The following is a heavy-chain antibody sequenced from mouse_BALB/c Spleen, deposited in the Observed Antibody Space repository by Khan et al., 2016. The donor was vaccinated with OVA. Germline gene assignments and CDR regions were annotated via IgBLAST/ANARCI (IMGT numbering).Heavy chain of an antibody. CDR1: GFNIKDTY. D-gene: IGHD2-10*01. V-gene: IGHV14-3*02. Sequence: VQLKQSGAELVKPGASVKLSCSASGFNIKDTYIHWMKQRPEQGLAGIGRIDPPNDDSKYGPKFQAKATLTADTSSNPAYLQLSSLTSEDTAVYYCATFYGNPFAFWGQGTLVSVSA. J-gene: IGHJ3*01. CDR3: ATFYGNPFAF. CDR2: IDPPNDDS.